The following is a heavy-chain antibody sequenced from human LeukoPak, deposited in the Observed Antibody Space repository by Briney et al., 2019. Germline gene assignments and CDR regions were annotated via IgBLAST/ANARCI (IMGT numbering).Heavy chain of an antibody. CDR3: AKKSTTVITYYFDY. J-gene: IGHJ4*02. CDR1: GFTFRSYA. CDR2: ISGSGGST. D-gene: IGHD4-11*01. V-gene: IGHV3-23*01. Sequence: GGSLRLSCAASGFTFRSYAMSWVRQAPGKGLEWVSSISGSGGSTYYADSVKGRFTISRDNSKNTLYLQMNSLRAEDTAVYYCAKKSTTVITYYFDYWGQGTLVTVSS.